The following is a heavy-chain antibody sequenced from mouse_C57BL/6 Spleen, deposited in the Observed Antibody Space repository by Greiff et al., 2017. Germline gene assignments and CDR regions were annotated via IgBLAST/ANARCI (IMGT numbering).Heavy chain of an antibody. CDR3: ARRHDYDYYFDY. CDR1: GYAFTNYL. J-gene: IGHJ2*01. V-gene: IGHV1-54*01. CDR2: INPGSGGT. Sequence: QVQLQQSGAELVRPGTSVKVSCKASGYAFTNYLMEWVKQRPGQGLEWIGVINPGSGGTNHNEKFKGKATLTADKSSSTAYMQLSSLTSEDSAVYFCARRHDYDYYFDYWGQGTTLTVSS. D-gene: IGHD2-4*01.